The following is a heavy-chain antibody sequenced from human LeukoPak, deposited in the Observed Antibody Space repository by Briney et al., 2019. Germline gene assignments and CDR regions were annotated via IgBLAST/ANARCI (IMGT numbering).Heavy chain of an antibody. V-gene: IGHV3-21*01. D-gene: IGHD4-17*01. J-gene: IGHJ3*02. CDR3: ARDFVSAHKYGDYTSDAFDI. Sequence: SGGSLRLSCAASGFTFSSYSMNWVRQAPGKGLEWVSSISSSSSYIYYADSVKGRFTISRDNVKNSLYLQMNSLRAEDTAVYYCARDFVSAHKYGDYTSDAFDIWGQGTMVTVSS. CDR1: GFTFSSYS. CDR2: ISSSSSYI.